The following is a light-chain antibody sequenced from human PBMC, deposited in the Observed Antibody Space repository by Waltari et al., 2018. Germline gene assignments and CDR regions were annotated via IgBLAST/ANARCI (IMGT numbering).Light chain of an antibody. CDR2: GAS. Sequence: EIVMTPSPATLSVSPGARATLSCRASQSFSSNLAWYQQKPGQAPRLLIYGASTRATGIPARFSGSGSGTEFTLTISSLQSEDFAVYYCQQYNNWPQITFGGGTKVEIK. CDR3: QQYNNWPQIT. J-gene: IGKJ4*01. CDR1: QSFSSN. V-gene: IGKV3-15*01.